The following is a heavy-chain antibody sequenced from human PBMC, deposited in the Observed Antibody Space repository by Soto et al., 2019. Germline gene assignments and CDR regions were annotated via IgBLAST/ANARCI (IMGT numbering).Heavy chain of an antibody. CDR3: AALNATYWNFSI. CDR2: IHYSGTT. CDR1: GDSITAGGHY. V-gene: IGHV4-31*03. J-gene: IGHJ2*01. Sequence: PSETLSLTCTVSGDSITAGGHYWAWIRQHPEKGLEWLGYIHYSGTTDYNPSLKSRLTVSVDTSKNQFSLRLSSVTAADTAIYYCAALNATYWNFSIWGRGTLVTVSS.